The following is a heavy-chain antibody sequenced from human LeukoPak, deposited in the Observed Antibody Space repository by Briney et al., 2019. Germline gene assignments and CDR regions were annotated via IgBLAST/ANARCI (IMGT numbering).Heavy chain of an antibody. CDR3: ARVSKQLVLGY. Sequence: SETLSLTCAVYGGSFSGYYWSWIRQPPGKGLEWIGYIYYSGSTNYNPSLKSRVTISVDTSKNQFSLKLSSVTAADTAVYYCARVSKQLVLGYWGQGTLVTVSS. CDR2: IYYSGST. J-gene: IGHJ4*02. CDR1: GGSFSGYY. D-gene: IGHD6-6*01. V-gene: IGHV4-59*01.